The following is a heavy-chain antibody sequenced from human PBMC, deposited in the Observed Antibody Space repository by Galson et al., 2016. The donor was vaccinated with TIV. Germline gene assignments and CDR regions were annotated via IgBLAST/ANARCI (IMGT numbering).Heavy chain of an antibody. V-gene: IGHV3-30-3*01. Sequence: SLRLSCAASGFIFDRYAMHWVRQAPGKGLEWVAIISHDGNNKDVADSVQGRFTISRDSSKNTVYLQMNNLRPEDTALYFCTRDGRGNWKYVDYFDYWGQGTLVTVSS. CDR3: TRDGRGNWKYVDYFDY. D-gene: IGHD1-7*01. J-gene: IGHJ4*02. CDR1: GFIFDRYA. CDR2: ISHDGNNK.